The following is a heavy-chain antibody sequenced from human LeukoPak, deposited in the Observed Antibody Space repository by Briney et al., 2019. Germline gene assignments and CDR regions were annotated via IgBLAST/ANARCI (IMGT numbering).Heavy chain of an antibody. CDR2: MNPNSGNT. V-gene: IGHV1-18*01. D-gene: IGHD3-10*01. CDR3: ARDRPRFGELLS. CDR1: GYTFTSYD. Sequence: ASVKVSCKASGYTFTSYDINWVRQATGQGLEWMGWMNPNSGNTNYAQKLQGRVTMTTDTSTSTAYMELRSLRSDDTAVYYCARDRPRFGELLSWGQGTLVTVSS. J-gene: IGHJ5*02.